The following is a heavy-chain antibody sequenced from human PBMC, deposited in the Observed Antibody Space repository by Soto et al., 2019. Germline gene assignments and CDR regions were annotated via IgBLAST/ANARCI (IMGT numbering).Heavy chain of an antibody. CDR2: IYPGDSDT. CDR3: ARTAAAGKYYYGVDV. J-gene: IGHJ6*02. D-gene: IGHD6-13*01. Sequence: GESLKISCKGSGYSFTTYWIGWVRQMPGKGLEWMGIIYPGDSDTRYSPSFQGQVTISADKSISTAYLQWSSLKASDTAMYYCARTAAAGKYYYGVDVWGQGTTVTVSS. CDR1: GYSFTTYW. V-gene: IGHV5-51*01.